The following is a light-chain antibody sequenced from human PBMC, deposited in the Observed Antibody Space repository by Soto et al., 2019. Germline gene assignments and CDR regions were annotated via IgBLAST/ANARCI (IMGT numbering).Light chain of an antibody. CDR3: QQYQNWPRT. J-gene: IGKJ1*01. CDR2: GAS. CDR1: QSITSN. Sequence: EIVMTQSPATLSVSPGERATLSCRASQSITSNLAWYQQKPGQAPRLLIYGASTRVTGIPATFSGSGSGTEFTLTISSLQSEDFAVYYCQQYQNWPRTFGQGTKVEIK. V-gene: IGKV3-15*01.